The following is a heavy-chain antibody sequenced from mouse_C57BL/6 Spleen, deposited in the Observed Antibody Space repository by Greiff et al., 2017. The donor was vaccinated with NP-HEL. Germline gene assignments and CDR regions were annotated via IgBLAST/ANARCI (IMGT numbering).Heavy chain of an antibody. CDR1: GYTFTSYW. CDR2: IYPGSGST. V-gene: IGHV1-55*01. CDR3: ARTYYDDDPYAMDY. Sequence: QVQLQQPGAELVKPGASVKMSCKASGYTFTSYWITWVKQRPGQGLEWIGDIYPGSGSTNYNEKFKSKATLTVDTSSSTAYMQLSSLTSEDSAVYYCARTYYDDDPYAMDYWGQGTSVTVSS. D-gene: IGHD2-4*01. J-gene: IGHJ4*01.